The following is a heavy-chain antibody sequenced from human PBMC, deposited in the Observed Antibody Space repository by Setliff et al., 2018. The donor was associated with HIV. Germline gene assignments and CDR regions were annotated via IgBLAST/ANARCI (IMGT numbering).Heavy chain of an antibody. CDR2: IYHAGNT. CDR3: ARGTTLNVVPDAFDI. V-gene: IGHV4-59*04. D-gene: IGHD4-17*01. CDR1: GASIRSHY. J-gene: IGHJ3*02. Sequence: SETLSLTCTVSGASIRSHYWSWIRQPPGKRLEWIGYIYHAGNTYYNPSLKSRVTISVDTSKNQISLRLNSLTAADTAVYYCARGTTLNVVPDAFDIWGQGTMVTVSS.